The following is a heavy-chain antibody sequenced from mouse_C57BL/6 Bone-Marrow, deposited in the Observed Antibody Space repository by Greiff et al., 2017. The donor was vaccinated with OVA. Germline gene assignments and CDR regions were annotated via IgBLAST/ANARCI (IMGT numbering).Heavy chain of an antibody. V-gene: IGHV1-81*01. CDR2: IYPRSGNT. J-gene: IGHJ2*01. CDR1: GYTFTSYG. D-gene: IGHD1-1*01. CDR3: ARIYYYGSSYGY. Sequence: QVQLKQSGAELARPGASVKLSCKASGYTFTSYGISWVKQRTGQGLEWIGEIYPRSGNTYYNEKFKGKATLTADKSSSTAYMELRSLTSEDSAVYFCARIYYYGSSYGYWGQGTTLTVSS.